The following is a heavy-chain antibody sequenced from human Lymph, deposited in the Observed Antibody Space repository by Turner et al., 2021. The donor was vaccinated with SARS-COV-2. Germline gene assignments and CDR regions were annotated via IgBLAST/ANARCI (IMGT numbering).Heavy chain of an antibody. CDR1: GYSVTDYW. V-gene: IGHV5-51*01. Sequence: VQLVQSGAEVKKPGESLKISCKGSGYSVTDYWNGWVRQMPGKGMEWMGIIYPGDSDARNSPSFQGQVTISADKSISTAYLQWSSLKASDAAMYYCARKGSNSYYFDYWGQGTLVTVSS. J-gene: IGHJ4*02. D-gene: IGHD6-6*01. CDR3: ARKGSNSYYFDY. CDR2: IYPGDSDA.